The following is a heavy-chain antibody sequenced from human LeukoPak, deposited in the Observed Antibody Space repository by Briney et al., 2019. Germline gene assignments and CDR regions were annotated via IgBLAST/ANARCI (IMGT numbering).Heavy chain of an antibody. CDR3: ARDDDNRIGFDP. J-gene: IGHJ5*02. CDR1: GFTVSTNH. V-gene: IGHV3-66*01. CDR2: IYSGGNT. D-gene: IGHD1-14*01. Sequence: GGSLRLSCAASGFTVSTNHMNWVRQAPGKGLEWVSVIYSGGNTYYADSVKGRFTISRDNSENTVHLQMNSLRAGDTALYYCARDDDNRIGFDPWGQGTLVTVSS.